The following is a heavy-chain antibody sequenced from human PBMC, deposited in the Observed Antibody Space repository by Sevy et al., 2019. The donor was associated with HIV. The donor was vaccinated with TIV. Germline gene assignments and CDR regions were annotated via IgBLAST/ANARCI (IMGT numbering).Heavy chain of an antibody. CDR3: SRDWAVTGAFDI. D-gene: IGHD4-17*01. J-gene: IGHJ3*02. CDR2: IWYDGSNK. CDR1: GFTFSSYG. V-gene: IGHV3-33*01. Sequence: GGSLRLSCAASGFTFSSYGMHWVRQAPGKGLEWVAVIWYDGSNKYYADSVKGRFTISRDNSKNTLYLQMNSLRAEDTAVYYCSRDWAVTGAFDIWGQRTMVTVSS.